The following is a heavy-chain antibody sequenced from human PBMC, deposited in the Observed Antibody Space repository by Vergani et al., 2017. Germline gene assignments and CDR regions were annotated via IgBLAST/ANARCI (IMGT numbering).Heavy chain of an antibody. CDR1: GFTFSSYG. CDR3: ARDRSGSRGWKGDFDY. CDR2: IWYDGSNK. Sequence: QVQLVESGGGVVQPGRSLRLSCAASGFTFSSYGMHWVRQAPGKGLEWVAVIWYDGSNKYYADSVKGRFTISRDNSKNTLYLQMNSLRADDTAVDYCARDRSGSRGWKGDFDYWGQGTLVTVSS. J-gene: IGHJ4*02. D-gene: IGHD6-19*01. V-gene: IGHV3-33*01.